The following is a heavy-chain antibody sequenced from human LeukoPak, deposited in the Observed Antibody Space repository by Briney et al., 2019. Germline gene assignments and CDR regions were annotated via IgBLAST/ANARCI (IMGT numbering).Heavy chain of an antibody. CDR3: AKDHSRPVRSFDY. Sequence: SGGSLRLSCAASGITFSNYAMSWVRQAPGKGLEWVSSISGSGGSTYYADSVKGRFTISRDNSKNTLYLQMNSLRAEDTAVYYCAKDHSRPVRSFDYWGQGTLVTVSS. CDR2: ISGSGGST. V-gene: IGHV3-23*01. CDR1: GITFSNYA. J-gene: IGHJ4*02. D-gene: IGHD6-19*01.